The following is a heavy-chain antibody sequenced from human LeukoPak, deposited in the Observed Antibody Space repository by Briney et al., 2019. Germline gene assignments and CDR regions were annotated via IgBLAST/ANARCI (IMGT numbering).Heavy chain of an antibody. CDR3: ARDQLGFDP. J-gene: IGHJ5*02. V-gene: IGHV3-30*03. Sequence: PEGSLRLSCAASGFTFSDYGMHWVRQAPGKGLEWVALISYGSNKDYGESAKGRFTISRDNSKNTLYLQMNSLRAEDTAVYYCARDQLGFDPWGQGTLVTVSS. CDR2: ISYGSNK. CDR1: GFTFSDYG. D-gene: IGHD5-24*01.